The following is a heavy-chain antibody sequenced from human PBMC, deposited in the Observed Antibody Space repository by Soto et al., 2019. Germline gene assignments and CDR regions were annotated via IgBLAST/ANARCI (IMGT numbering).Heavy chain of an antibody. Sequence: EVQLVESGGGLIQPGGSLRLSCAVSGFTVSNNYMSWVRQAPGKGLEGVSVIYSGGYTAYGDSVKGRFTISRDNSKNTIFLQMNPLGGDDRAVCYGGTQGGGGGYWGQGTLVTVSS. V-gene: IGHV3-53*01. J-gene: IGHJ4*02. CDR2: IYSGGYT. D-gene: IGHD3-16*01. CDR3: GTQGGGGGY. CDR1: GFTVSNNY.